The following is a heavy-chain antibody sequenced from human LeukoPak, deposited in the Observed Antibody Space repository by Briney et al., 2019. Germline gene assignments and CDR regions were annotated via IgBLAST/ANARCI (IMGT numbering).Heavy chain of an antibody. D-gene: IGHD2-15*01. J-gene: IGHJ5*02. CDR2: IYPGDSDS. V-gene: IGHV5-51*01. CDR1: GYSFTSYW. Sequence: GESLKISCKGSGYSFTSYWIGWVRQMSGKGLEWMGIIYPGDSDSRHSPSFQGQVTISADKSISTAYLQWSSLKASDTAMYYCARQEYCSGGSCYTWFDPWGQGTLVIVSS. CDR3: ARQEYCSGGSCYTWFDP.